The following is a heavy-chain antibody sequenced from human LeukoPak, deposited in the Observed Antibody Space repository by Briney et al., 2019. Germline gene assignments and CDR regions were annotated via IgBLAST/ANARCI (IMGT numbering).Heavy chain of an antibody. CDR3: ARTLSGYSYGLYGFDY. J-gene: IGHJ4*02. CDR2: ISIISSYI. V-gene: IGHV3-21*01. Sequence: VGSLRLSCAASGFTFSSYSMNCVRQAPGKRLEWVSSISIISSYIYYADSVKGRFTISRDNAKNSLYLQMNSLRAEDTAVYYCARTLSGYSYGLYGFDYWGQGTLVTVSS. D-gene: IGHD5-18*01. CDR1: GFTFSSYS.